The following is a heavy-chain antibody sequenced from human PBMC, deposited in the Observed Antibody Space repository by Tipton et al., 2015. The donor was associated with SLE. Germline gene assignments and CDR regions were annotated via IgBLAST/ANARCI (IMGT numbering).Heavy chain of an antibody. CDR2: IYSGGSST. CDR3: ARDCIAAADGGYFQH. CDR1: GFTFSSYA. V-gene: IGHV3-23*03. Sequence: SLRLSCAASGFTFSSYAMSWVRQAPGKGLEWVSVIYSGGSSTYYADSVKGRFTISRDNSKNTLYLQMNSLRAEDTAVYYCARDCIAAADGGYFQHWGQGTLVTVSS. J-gene: IGHJ1*01. D-gene: IGHD6-13*01.